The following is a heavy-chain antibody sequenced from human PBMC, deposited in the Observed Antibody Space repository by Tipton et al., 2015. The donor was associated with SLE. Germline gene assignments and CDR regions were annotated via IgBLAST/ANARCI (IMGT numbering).Heavy chain of an antibody. Sequence: QLVQSGAEVKAPGASVKVSCKTSGYSFINYGISWVRQAPGQGLEWIGWIYSYTNKRNYAQKLQGRVTMTTDTSTSTAYMELRSLRSDDTAVYYCARSRYGDRYFDYWGQGTLVTVSS. D-gene: IGHD4-17*01. V-gene: IGHV1-18*01. J-gene: IGHJ4*02. CDR1: GYSFINYG. CDR2: IYSYTNKR. CDR3: ARSRYGDRYFDY.